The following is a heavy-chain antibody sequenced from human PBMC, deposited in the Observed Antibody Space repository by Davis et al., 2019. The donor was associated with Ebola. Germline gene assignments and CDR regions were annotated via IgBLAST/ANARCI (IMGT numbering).Heavy chain of an antibody. V-gene: IGHV3-23*01. CDR2: IGGST. J-gene: IGHJ5*02. CDR1: GFTFSTYA. Sequence: GESLKISCVASGFTFSTYAMNWVRQAPGKGLEWVSGIGGSTYYADSVKGRFTISRDNSKNTLYLQMNSLRAEDTAIYYCARETALLRIPVTGTPGGWFDPWGQGTLVTVSS. D-gene: IGHD6-19*01. CDR3: ARETALLRIPVTGTPGGWFDP.